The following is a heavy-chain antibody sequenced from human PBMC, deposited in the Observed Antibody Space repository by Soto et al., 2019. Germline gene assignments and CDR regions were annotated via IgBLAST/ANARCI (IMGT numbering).Heavy chain of an antibody. J-gene: IGHJ4*02. CDR3: ARSGDNYNVLDY. CDR1: GFSISDHY. Sequence: PSETLRLSCAASGFSISDHYMSWIRQAPGKGLEWVSYSSNSGTFTKYADSVKGRFSISRDNAKNSLYLEINSLRGEDTAIYYCARSGDNYNVLDYWGQGTPVTVSS. V-gene: IGHV3-11*03. D-gene: IGHD3-10*02. CDR2: SSNSGTFT.